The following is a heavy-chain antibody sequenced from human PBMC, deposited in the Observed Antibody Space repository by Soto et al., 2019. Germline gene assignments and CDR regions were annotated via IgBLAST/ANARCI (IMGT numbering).Heavy chain of an antibody. J-gene: IGHJ4*02. Sequence: GGSLRLSCVASGFTFSRYAMTWVRQAPGKGLERVSAMSGAGGSTYYADSVKGRFTISRDNSKNPLYLQMDSLRAEDTAVYYCANHELGYDSSLGWGQGTLVTVSS. D-gene: IGHD3-22*01. CDR1: GFTFSRYA. V-gene: IGHV3-23*01. CDR3: ANHELGYDSSLG. CDR2: MSGAGGST.